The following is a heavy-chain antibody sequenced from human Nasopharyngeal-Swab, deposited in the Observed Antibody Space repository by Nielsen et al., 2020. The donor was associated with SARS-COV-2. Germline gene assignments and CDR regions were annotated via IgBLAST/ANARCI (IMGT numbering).Heavy chain of an antibody. J-gene: IGHJ3*02. CDR3: ARARITMIVVVNAVDI. CDR2: IYYSGST. Sequence: SETLSLTCTVSGGSISSYYWSWIRQPPGKGLEWIGYIYYSGSTYYNPSLKSRVTISVDTSKNQFSLKLSSVTAADTAVYYCARARITMIVVVNAVDIWGQGTMVTVSS. D-gene: IGHD3-22*01. CDR1: GGSISSYY. V-gene: IGHV4-59*12.